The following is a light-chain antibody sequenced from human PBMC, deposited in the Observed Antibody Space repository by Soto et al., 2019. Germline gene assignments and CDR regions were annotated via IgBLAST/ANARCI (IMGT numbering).Light chain of an antibody. CDR3: QQLNSYPFT. CDR1: QGISSY. V-gene: IGKV1-9*01. J-gene: IGKJ5*01. CDR2: AAS. Sequence: IQLTQSPSSLSASVGARVTVSCRASQGISSYLAWYQQKPGKAHKLLIYAASTLQSGVPSRFSGSGSGTDFTLTISSLQPEDFATYYCQQLNSYPFTFGQGTRLEIK.